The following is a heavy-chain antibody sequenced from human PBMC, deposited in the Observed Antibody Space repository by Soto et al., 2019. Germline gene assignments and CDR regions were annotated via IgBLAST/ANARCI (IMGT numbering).Heavy chain of an antibody. J-gene: IGHJ4*02. Sequence: QVQLVQSGAEVKESGASVKVSCKASGYTFTGHYIHWVRQAPGQGFEWVGEIGPKNGDSRFAQKFQGRVYMTKDSSITTVYMELSNLSPDDTAVYYCGRGRSGEIGIFHWGQGTLVTVHS. CDR1: GYTFTGHY. CDR3: GRGRSGEIGIFH. CDR2: IGPKNGDS. V-gene: IGHV1-2*02. D-gene: IGHD3-3*02.